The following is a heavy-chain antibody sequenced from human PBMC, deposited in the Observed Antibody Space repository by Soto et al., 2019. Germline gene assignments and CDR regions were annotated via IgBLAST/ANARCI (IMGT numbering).Heavy chain of an antibody. CDR1: GYSFANYC. V-gene: IGHV5-51*01. CDR2: FYSGDSDT. CDR3: ARGTSGFYDY. D-gene: IGHD3-22*01. Sequence: PGESLKISCKGSGYSFANYCIAWVRQMPGKGLEWMGIFYSGDSDTRYSPSFQGQVVISGAKSINTAYLQWTSLKASDTAMYYCARGTSGFYDYWGQGTLVTVSS. J-gene: IGHJ4*02.